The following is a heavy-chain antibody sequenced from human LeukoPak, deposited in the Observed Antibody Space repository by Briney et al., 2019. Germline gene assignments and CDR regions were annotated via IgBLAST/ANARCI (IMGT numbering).Heavy chain of an antibody. D-gene: IGHD6-19*01. CDR3: ARGRYSSGWYGTVRRPDNWFDP. CDR2: INHSGST. CDR1: GGSFSGYY. V-gene: IGHV4-34*01. Sequence: SETLSLTCAVYGGSFSGYYWSWIRQPPGKGLEWIGEINHSGSTNYNPSLKSRVTISVDTSKNQFSLKLSSVTAADTAVYYCARGRYSSGWYGTVRRPDNWFDPWGQGTLVTVSS. J-gene: IGHJ5*02.